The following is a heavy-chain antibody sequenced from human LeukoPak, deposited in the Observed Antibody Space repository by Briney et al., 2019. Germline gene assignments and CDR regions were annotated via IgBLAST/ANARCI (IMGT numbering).Heavy chain of an antibody. CDR2: ISGGGGST. Sequence: PGGSLRLSCAASGFTFSSYAMNWVRQAPGKGLEWVSVISGGGGSTYYADSVKGRFTISRDNSKNTLYLQMNSLRAEDTAVYYCAKDPRGVPAAFDYWGQGTLVTVSS. CDR1: GFTFSSYA. D-gene: IGHD2-2*01. CDR3: AKDPRGVPAAFDY. J-gene: IGHJ4*02. V-gene: IGHV3-23*01.